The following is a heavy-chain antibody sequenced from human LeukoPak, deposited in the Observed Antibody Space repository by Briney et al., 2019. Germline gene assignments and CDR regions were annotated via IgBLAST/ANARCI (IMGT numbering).Heavy chain of an antibody. J-gene: IGHJ4*02. CDR1: GFTFSSYA. V-gene: IGHV3-23*01. D-gene: IGHD5-18*01. CDR3: AKDLGYSYRPYYFDS. CDR2: IIGNGVST. Sequence: GSLRLSFAASGFTFSSYAMSWGRQAPGKGLEGGSVIIGNGVSTHYADSVKGRFPISRDNSKNTLYLQMNSLRAEDTAVYYCAKDLGYSYRPYYFDSWGQGTLVTVSS.